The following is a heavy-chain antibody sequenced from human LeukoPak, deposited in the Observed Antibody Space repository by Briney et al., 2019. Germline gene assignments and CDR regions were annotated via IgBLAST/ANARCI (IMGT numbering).Heavy chain of an antibody. V-gene: IGHV5-51*01. J-gene: IGHJ5*02. CDR3: AWRKYFSTWFEP. CDR1: GYSFTTYW. Sequence: GESLKIPCKGSGYSFTTYWIGWVRQVPGKGLEWMGIIYPGTSDTQYTPPFQGQVTISVDKSTSTAYLQWSSLKASDTAMYYCAWRKYFSTWFEPWGQGTLVTVSS. CDR2: IYPGTSDT. D-gene: IGHD1-14*01.